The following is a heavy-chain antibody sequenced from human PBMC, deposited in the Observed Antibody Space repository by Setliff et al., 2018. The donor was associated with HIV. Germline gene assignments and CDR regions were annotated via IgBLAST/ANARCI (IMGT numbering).Heavy chain of an antibody. CDR1: GGSISSKDHY. CDR3: VRCSNRNYVTNVFDI. CDR2: IYFRGSA. Sequence: PSETLSLTCTVSGGSISSKDHYWGWIWQSPGKGLEWIATIYFRGSAYYNPSLRSRVTISVDTSKNQFSLKVNSVTAADSAVYYCVRCSNRNYVTNVFDIWGQGTTVTVSS. D-gene: IGHD1-7*01. V-gene: IGHV4-39*01. J-gene: IGHJ3*02.